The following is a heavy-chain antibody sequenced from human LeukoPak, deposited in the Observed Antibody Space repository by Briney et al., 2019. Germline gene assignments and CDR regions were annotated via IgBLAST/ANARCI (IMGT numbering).Heavy chain of an antibody. V-gene: IGHV4-34*01. CDR2: INHSGST. J-gene: IGHJ3*02. CDR3: AREGIIAARGPDI. CDR1: GGSFSGYY. D-gene: IGHD6-6*01. Sequence: SETLSLTCAVYGGSFSGYYWSWIRQPPGKGLEWIGEINHSGSTNYNPSLKSRVTISVDTSKNQFSLKLSSVTAADTAVYYCAREGIIAARGPDIWGQGTVVTVSS.